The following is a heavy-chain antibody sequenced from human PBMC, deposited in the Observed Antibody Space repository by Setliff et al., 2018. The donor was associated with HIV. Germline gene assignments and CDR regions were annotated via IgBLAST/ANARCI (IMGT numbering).Heavy chain of an antibody. CDR2: ISSSSSSI. J-gene: IGHJ6*04. V-gene: IGHV3-48*04. CDR1: GFTFNGYA. CDR3: ARDGSSWSWAEYFQF. D-gene: IGHD6-13*01. Sequence: GGSLRLSCVGSGFTFNGYAMNWVRQAPGKGLEWVSYISSSSSSIYYGDSVKGRFTISRDNAKNSLSLQMNSLRAEDTAVYYCARDGSSWSWAEYFQFWGKGTTVTVSS.